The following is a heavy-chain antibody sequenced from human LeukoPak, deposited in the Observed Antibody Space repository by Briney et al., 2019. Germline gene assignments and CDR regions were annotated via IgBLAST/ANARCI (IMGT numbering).Heavy chain of an antibody. V-gene: IGHV1-2*06. CDR1: GYTFTGYY. CDR2: INPNSGGT. Sequence: ASVKVSCKASGYTFTGYYMHWVRQAPGQGLEWMGRINPNSGGTNYAQKFQGRVTMTGDTSISTAYMELSRLRSDDTAVYYCLRSLYYDIDFPVDYWGQGTLVTVSS. D-gene: IGHD3-22*01. CDR3: LRSLYYDIDFPVDY. J-gene: IGHJ4*02.